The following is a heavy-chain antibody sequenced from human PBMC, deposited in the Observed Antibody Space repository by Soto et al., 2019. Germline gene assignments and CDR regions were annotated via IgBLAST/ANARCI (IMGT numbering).Heavy chain of an antibody. V-gene: IGHV4-31*03. J-gene: IGHJ4*02. Sequence: SETLSLTCTVSGGSISSGGYYWSWIRQHPGKGLEWIGYIYYSGSPYYNPSLKSRVTISVDTSKNQFSLKLNSVTAADTAVFYCARASGYSNGHFDFWGRGTLVTSPQ. CDR1: GGSISSGGYY. CDR3: ARASGYSNGHFDF. CDR2: IYYSGSP. D-gene: IGHD5-18*01.